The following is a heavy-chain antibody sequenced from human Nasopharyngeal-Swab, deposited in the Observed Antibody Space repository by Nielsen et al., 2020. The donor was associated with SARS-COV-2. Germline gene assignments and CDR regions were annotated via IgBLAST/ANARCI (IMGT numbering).Heavy chain of an antibody. Sequence: SVKVSCKASGRTFSSYAISWVRQAPGQGLEWMGGIIPIFGTANYAQKFQGRVTITADESTSTAYMELSSLRSEDTAVYYCAREGSNTMGFDYWGQGTLVTVSS. J-gene: IGHJ4*02. V-gene: IGHV1-69*13. CDR3: AREGSNTMGFDY. D-gene: IGHD3-3*01. CDR2: IIPIFGTA. CDR1: GRTFSSYA.